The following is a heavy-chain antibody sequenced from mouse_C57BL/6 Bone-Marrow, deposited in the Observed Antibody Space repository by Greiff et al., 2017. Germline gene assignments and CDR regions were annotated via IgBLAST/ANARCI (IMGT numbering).Heavy chain of an antibody. D-gene: IGHD1-1*01. Sequence: QVQLQQSGAELARPGASVKMSCKASGYTFTSYTMHWVKQRPGPGLEWIGYINPSSGSTQYNQQFKDKATLTADKSSRTAYMQLSSLTSEDSAVYYWARSPVVANPDYAMDYWGQGTSVTVSS. V-gene: IGHV1-4*01. CDR3: ARSPVVANPDYAMDY. CDR1: GYTFTSYT. CDR2: INPSSGST. J-gene: IGHJ4*01.